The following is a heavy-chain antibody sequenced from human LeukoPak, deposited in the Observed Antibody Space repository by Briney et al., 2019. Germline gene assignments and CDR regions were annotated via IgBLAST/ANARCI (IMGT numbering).Heavy chain of an antibody. D-gene: IGHD5-12*01. Sequence: ASVKVSCRASGYTLSDNYLHWVRQAPGQRLEWMAWINPSNGETRFAPRFQGRVTMTRDMSTSTVYMELSSLRSEDTAVYHCARDSNRRGYDSMGFDYWGQGTLVTVSS. CDR1: GYTLSDNY. J-gene: IGHJ4*02. CDR3: ARDSNRRGYDSMGFDY. CDR2: INPSNGET. V-gene: IGHV1-2*02.